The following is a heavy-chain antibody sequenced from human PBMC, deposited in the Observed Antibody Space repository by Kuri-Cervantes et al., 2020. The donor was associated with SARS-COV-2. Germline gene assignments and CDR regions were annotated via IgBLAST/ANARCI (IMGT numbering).Heavy chain of an antibody. CDR1: GGSISSSSYY. CDR2: IYYSGST. CDR3: ARQSAAGHKYYFDY. Sequence: SETLSLTCTVSGGSISSSSYYWGWIRQPPGKGLEWIGSIYYSGSTYYNPALKSRVTISVDTSKNQFSLKLSSVTAADTDVYYCARQSAAGHKYYFDYWGQGTLVTVSS. D-gene: IGHD6-13*01. V-gene: IGHV4-39*01. J-gene: IGHJ4*02.